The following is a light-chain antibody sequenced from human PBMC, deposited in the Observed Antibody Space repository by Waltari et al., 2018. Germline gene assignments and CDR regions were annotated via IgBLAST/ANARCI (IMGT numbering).Light chain of an antibody. J-gene: IGKJ5*01. CDR2: YTS. CDR3: QHFKTYPIT. Sequence: IQLTQSPSSLSASVGDRVTIACRASQDINNDLAWYQQKPGKATKLLIYYTSSLQSGVPSRFSGSGSGTDFTLTISSLQPEDFATYHCQHFKTYPITFGQGTRLEIK. CDR1: QDINND. V-gene: IGKV1-13*02.